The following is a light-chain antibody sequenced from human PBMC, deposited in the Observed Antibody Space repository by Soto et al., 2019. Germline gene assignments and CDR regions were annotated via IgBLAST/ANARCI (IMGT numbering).Light chain of an antibody. CDR3: QQYSRNPLT. CDR1: QSVSSW. J-gene: IGKJ4*01. CDR2: KAS. V-gene: IGKV1-5*03. Sequence: DIQMNQSPSTLSASVGDRVTIICRASQSVSSWLAWYQQKPGEVPKLLIYKASSLESGVPSRFSGSGYGTEFTLTISSLQPDDFVTYYCQQYSRNPLTFGGGTKVEIK.